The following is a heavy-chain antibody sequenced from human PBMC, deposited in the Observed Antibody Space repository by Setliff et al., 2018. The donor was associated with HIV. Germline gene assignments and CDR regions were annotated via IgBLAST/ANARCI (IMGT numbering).Heavy chain of an antibody. CDR3: ARDSGGYNYGFAVGSFDY. Sequence: TLSLTCTVSSDSIRFYYWTWIRQPPGKGLEWIGNIYYTGSTNYNPSLKSRITISIDTSKSQFSLKLTSVAAADTAVYYCARDSGGYNYGFAVGSFDYWGQGALVTVSS. V-gene: IGHV4-59*01. J-gene: IGHJ4*02. CDR1: SDSIRFYY. D-gene: IGHD5-18*01. CDR2: IYYTGST.